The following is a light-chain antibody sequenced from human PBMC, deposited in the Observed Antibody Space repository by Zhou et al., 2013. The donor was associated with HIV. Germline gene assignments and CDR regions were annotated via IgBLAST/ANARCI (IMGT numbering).Light chain of an antibody. V-gene: IGKV3-15*01. Sequence: EVLMTQSPVTLSVSPGERATLSCRASESVSSNLAWYQQKPGQAPRLLIYAASTRATGIPDRFSGSGSGTEFTLTISSMQSEDFAVYYCQQYGSSPFTFGQGTTLEIK. CDR2: AAS. CDR1: ESVSSN. CDR3: QQYGSSPFT. J-gene: IGKJ2*01.